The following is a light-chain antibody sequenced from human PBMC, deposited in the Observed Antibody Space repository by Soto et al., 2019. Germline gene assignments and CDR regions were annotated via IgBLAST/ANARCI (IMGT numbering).Light chain of an antibody. J-gene: IGKJ1*01. CDR1: QNINSN. CDR3: QQYYNWAPT. CDR2: GAS. V-gene: IGKV3-15*01. Sequence: EIVMTQSPATLSVSPGERATLSCRASQNINSNLAWYQQKPGQAPRLLLYGASTRATGPPARFSGSGSSRAFTLTIGSLQSEDFALCYWQQYYNWAPTFRQGTKVEIK.